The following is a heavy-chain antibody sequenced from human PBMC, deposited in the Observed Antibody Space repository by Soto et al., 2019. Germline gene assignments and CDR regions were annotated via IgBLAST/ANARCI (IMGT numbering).Heavy chain of an antibody. V-gene: IGHV1-3*01. D-gene: IGHD3-3*01. CDR3: YHDLWSGLLINSDY. Sequence: GASVKVSCKPSGYTFTSYTMHWVRQAPGRALEWMGRINADSGNTKDSHKFQGRVTITRDTSANAACMELGSLRSEDTTVWFYYHDLWSGLLINSDYWGQGALVTVYS. CDR1: GYTFTSYT. CDR2: INADSGNT. J-gene: IGHJ4*02.